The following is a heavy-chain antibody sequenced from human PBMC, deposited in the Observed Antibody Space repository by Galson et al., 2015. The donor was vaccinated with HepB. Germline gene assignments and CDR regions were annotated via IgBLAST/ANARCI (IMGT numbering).Heavy chain of an antibody. D-gene: IGHD1-1*01. J-gene: IGHJ4*02. V-gene: IGHV5-51*01. CDR2: IYPGDSDT. Sequence: QSGAEVKKPGESLKISCKGSGNIFATNWIGWVRQMPGKGLEWMGIIYPGDSDTRYSPSFQGQVTISADKSISTAYLHWSSLKASDTAIYFCVRHRTGPLNDLDYWGQGTLVTVSS. CDR3: VRHRTGPLNDLDY. CDR1: GNIFATNW.